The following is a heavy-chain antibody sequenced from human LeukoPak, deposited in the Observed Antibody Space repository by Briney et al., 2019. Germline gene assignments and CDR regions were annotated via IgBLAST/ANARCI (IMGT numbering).Heavy chain of an antibody. CDR3: ARGLLDADAFDI. CDR1: GGSISSGDYY. J-gene: IGHJ3*02. CDR2: IYYSEST. Sequence: TVSLTCTVSGGSISSGDYYWSWLRQPPGKGLEGIGWIYYSESTYYNPSLKSRVTISVDTSKNQFSLKLSSVTAADTAVYYCARGLLDADAFDIWGQGTMVTVSS. V-gene: IGHV4-30-4*01. D-gene: IGHD2-21*01.